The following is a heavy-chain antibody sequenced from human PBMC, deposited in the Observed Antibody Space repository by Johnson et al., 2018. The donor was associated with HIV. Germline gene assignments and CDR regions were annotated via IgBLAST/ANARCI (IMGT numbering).Heavy chain of an antibody. D-gene: IGHD1-1*01. Sequence: VQLVESGGGLVQTGRSLRLSCIGFGFTSGDYSMNWVRQAPGRGLEWVANIKQDGSEIYFVDSVKGRFTISRDNAKNSLYLQMDSLRAEDTAVYYCARDLDWVDGFDIWGQGTMVSVSS. V-gene: IGHV3-7*01. CDR1: GFTSGDYS. CDR2: IKQDGSEI. J-gene: IGHJ3*02. CDR3: ARDLDWVDGFDI.